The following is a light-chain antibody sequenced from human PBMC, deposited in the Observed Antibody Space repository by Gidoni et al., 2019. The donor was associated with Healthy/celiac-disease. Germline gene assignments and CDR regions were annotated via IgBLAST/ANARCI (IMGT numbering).Light chain of an antibody. CDR3: QQYDNLKRLT. Sequence: DIQMTQSPASLSASVGDRVTITCQASPDISNYLNWYQQKPGKAPKLLIYDASNFETGVPSRVSGSGSGTDFTFPISSLQPQDIATYYCQQYDNLKRLTFGGGTKVEIK. J-gene: IGKJ4*01. V-gene: IGKV1-33*01. CDR1: PDISNY. CDR2: DAS.